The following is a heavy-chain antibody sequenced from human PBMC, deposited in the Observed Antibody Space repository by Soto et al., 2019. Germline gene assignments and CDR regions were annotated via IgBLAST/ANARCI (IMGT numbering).Heavy chain of an antibody. D-gene: IGHD3-10*01. CDR1: GGTFSSYT. CDR2: IIPILGIA. J-gene: IGHJ3*02. V-gene: IGHV1-69*02. CDR3: ERKGGYCDSGSPNAFDI. Sequence: QVQLVQSGAEVKKPGSSVKVSCKASGGTFSSYTISWVRQAPGQGLEWMGRIIPILGIANYAQKFQGRVKITANNTTSTAYKEVSSRGSEDTAVYYCERKGGYCDSGSPNAFDIWGQGTMVTVSS.